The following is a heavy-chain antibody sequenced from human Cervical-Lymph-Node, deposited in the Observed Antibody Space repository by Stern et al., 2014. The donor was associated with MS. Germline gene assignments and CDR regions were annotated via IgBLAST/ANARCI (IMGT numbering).Heavy chain of an antibody. J-gene: IGHJ5*02. Sequence: QMQLVQSGAEVKQPGSSVRVSCKASEGSFKSYAFNWLRQAPGPGLEWMGDIVPMFAKANYAQKFQGRVTVTADEATNTVYMELSFLTSEDTAVYYCARERSIHYPAFAPWGQGTLVTVSS. CDR2: IVPMFAKA. D-gene: IGHD3-10*01. CDR3: ARERSIHYPAFAP. V-gene: IGHV1-69*01. CDR1: EGSFKSYA.